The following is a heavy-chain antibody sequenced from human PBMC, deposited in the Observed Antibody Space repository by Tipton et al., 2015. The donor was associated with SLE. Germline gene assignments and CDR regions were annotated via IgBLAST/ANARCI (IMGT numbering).Heavy chain of an antibody. CDR1: GFTFRSYW. J-gene: IGHJ6*02. CDR3: GRGVYSEGSVGMDV. Sequence: SLRLSCAASGFTFRSYWMYWVRQAPGKGLVWVSRISRDGSNTYYADSVEGGFTISRDNAKNTLYLQMHSLRIDDTAVYYCGRGVYSEGSVGMDVWGQGTTVTGSS. D-gene: IGHD3-22*01. CDR2: ISRDGSNT. V-gene: IGHV3-74*01.